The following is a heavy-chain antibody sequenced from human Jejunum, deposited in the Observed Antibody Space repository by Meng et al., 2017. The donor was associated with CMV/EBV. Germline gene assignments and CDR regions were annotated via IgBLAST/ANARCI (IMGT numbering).Heavy chain of an antibody. CDR1: GFTVTSNH. J-gene: IGHJ4*02. V-gene: IGHV3-53*01. Sequence: CAASGFTVTSNHITWVRQAPGKGLEWVSTIYNTGGTHFSDSVKGRFTISRDTSKNTVHLQMDSLRVEDTAVYYCVVGHDSRKVAYWGRGTLVTVSS. D-gene: IGHD2-15*01. CDR2: IYNTGGT. CDR3: VVGHDSRKVAY.